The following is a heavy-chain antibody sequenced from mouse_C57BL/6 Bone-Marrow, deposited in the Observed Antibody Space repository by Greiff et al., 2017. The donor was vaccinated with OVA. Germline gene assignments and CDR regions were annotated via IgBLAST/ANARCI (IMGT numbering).Heavy chain of an antibody. D-gene: IGHD2-10*02. CDR1: GYAFTNYL. CDR3: ARSSSKRFAY. J-gene: IGHJ3*01. CDR2: INPGSGGT. Sequence: VQLQQSGAELVRPGTSVKVSCKASGYAFTNYLIEWVKQRPGQGLEWIGVINPGSGGTNYNEKFKGKATLTADKSSSTAYMQLSSLTSEDSAVYFCARSSSKRFAYWGQGTLGTVSA. V-gene: IGHV1-54*01.